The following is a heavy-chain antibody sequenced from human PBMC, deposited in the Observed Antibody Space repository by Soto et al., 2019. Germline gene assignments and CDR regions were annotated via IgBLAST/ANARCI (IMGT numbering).Heavy chain of an antibody. V-gene: IGHV3-30-3*01. CDR3: TRGSLHPRYYFPLDV. J-gene: IGHJ6*02. Sequence: GGSLRLSCAASGFTFSKYDIHWVRQAPGKGLEWVAIISYDGGNKYYADSVKGRFTTSRDNSKNTVYLQMNSLRDEDTATSYCTRGSLHPRYYFPLDVWGQGTTVTVSS. D-gene: IGHD3-10*01. CDR2: ISYDGGNK. CDR1: GFTFSKYD.